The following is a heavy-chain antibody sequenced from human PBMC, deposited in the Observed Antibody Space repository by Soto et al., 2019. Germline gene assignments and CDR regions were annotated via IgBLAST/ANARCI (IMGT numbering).Heavy chain of an antibody. V-gene: IGHV5-10-1*01. Sequence: GDSLKISRKGSGYSFTSYWISWVRQMPGKGLEWMGRIDPSDSYTNYSPSFQGHVAISADKSISTAYLQWSSLKASDTAMYYCERLGVDSSSWYVSYWGKGPLVPVSS. CDR2: IDPSDSYT. D-gene: IGHD6-13*01. CDR3: ERLGVDSSSWYVSY. CDR1: GYSFTSYW. J-gene: IGHJ4*02.